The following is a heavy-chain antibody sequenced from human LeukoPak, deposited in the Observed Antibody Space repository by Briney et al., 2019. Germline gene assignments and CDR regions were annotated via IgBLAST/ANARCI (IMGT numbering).Heavy chain of an antibody. CDR1: GFTFSSYA. CDR2: INDGVGRA. V-gene: IGHV3-23*01. Sequence: GGSLRLSCAASGFTFSSYAMHWVRQAPGKGLEWVSAINDGVGRAFYADAVRGRFTISRDNSQNTLYLQMSSLRAEDTAVYYCAKSATVGIKAPFDCWGQGALVTVSS. CDR3: AKSATVGIKAPFDC. J-gene: IGHJ4*02. D-gene: IGHD1-26*01.